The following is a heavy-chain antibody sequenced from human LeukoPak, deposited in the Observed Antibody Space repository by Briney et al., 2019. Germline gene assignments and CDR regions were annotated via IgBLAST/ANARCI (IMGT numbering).Heavy chain of an antibody. CDR2: IKQDGSEK. D-gene: IGHD1-7*01. CDR1: GFTFSSYS. CDR3: ARDNWNYGGIFDY. Sequence: GGSLRLSCAASGFTFSSYSINWVRQAPGKGLEWVANIKQDGSEKYYVDSVKGRFTISRDNAKSSLYLQMNSLRAEDTAVYYCARDNWNYGGIFDYWGQGTLVTVSS. J-gene: IGHJ4*02. V-gene: IGHV3-7*01.